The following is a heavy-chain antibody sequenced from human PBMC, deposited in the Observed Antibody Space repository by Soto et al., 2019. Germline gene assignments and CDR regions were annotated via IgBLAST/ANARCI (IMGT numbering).Heavy chain of an antibody. D-gene: IGHD3-22*01. CDR2: VYYTGST. V-gene: IGHV4-59*01. Sequence: SETLSLTCTVSGDSISTFYWGWMRQSPGKELEWIGYVYYTGSTNYNPSLKSRVTISVDRSKNQFSLKLTSANAADTAVYYCARGRTVRNYADDSSDYFYFFDDWGQGTQGTVSS. J-gene: IGHJ4*02. CDR1: GDSISTFY. CDR3: ARGRTVRNYADDSSDYFYFFDD.